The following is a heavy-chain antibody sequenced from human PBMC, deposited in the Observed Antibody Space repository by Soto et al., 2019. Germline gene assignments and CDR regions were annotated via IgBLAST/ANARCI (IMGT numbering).Heavy chain of an antibody. CDR1: GGSISSGGYY. V-gene: IGHV4-31*03. D-gene: IGHD4-17*01. J-gene: IGHJ6*02. CDR3: ARDSQGDYGIYYYYGMDV. CDR2: IYYSGST. Sequence: SETLSLTCTVSGGSISSGGYYWSWIRQHPGKGLEWIGYIYYSGSTYYNPSLKSRVTISVDTSKNQFSLKLSSVTAADTAVYYCARDSQGDYGIYYYYGMDVWGQGTTVTVS.